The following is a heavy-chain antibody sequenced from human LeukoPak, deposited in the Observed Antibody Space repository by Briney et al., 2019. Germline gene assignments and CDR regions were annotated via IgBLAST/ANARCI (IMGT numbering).Heavy chain of an antibody. J-gene: IGHJ4*02. CDR3: CTDQYAVAAAFDY. Sequence: GGSLRLSCAASGFTFSNAWMSWVRQAPGKGLEWVGRIKSNTDGGTTDYAAPVKGRFTISRDDSENTLYLQMNSLKTEDTVVHYCCTDQYAVAAAFDYWGQGTLVTVSS. V-gene: IGHV3-15*05. CDR2: IKSNTDGGTT. D-gene: IGHD6-19*01. CDR1: GFTFSNAW.